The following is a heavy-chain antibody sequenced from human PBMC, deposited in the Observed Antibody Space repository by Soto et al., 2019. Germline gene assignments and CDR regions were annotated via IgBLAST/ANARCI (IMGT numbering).Heavy chain of an antibody. J-gene: IGHJ3*02. CDR3: ATPPAGNYDILTGYYRDDAFDI. Sequence: GSLRLSCAASGFTFSSYEMNWVRQAPGKGLEWVSYISSSGSTIYYADSVKGRFTISRDNAKNSLYLQMNSLRAEDTAVYYCATPPAGNYDILTGYYRDDAFDIWGQGTMVTVSS. CDR1: GFTFSSYE. CDR2: ISSSGSTI. V-gene: IGHV3-48*03. D-gene: IGHD3-9*01.